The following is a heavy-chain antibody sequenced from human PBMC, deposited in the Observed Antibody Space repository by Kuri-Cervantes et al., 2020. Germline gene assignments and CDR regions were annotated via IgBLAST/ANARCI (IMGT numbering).Heavy chain of an antibody. CDR2: IYHSGST. CDR3: ASRTYYYDSSGYSPDY. Sequence: SETLSLTCTVSGGSISSYYWGWIRQPPGKGLEWIGSIYHSGSTYYNPSLKSRVTISVDTSKNQFSLKLSSVTAADTAVYYCASRTYYYDSSGYSPDYWGQGTLVTVSS. J-gene: IGHJ4*02. CDR1: GGSISSYY. V-gene: IGHV4-38-2*02. D-gene: IGHD3-22*01.